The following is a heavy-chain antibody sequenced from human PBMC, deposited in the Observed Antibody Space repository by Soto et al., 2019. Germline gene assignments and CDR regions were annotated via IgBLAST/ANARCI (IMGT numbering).Heavy chain of an antibody. Sequence: EVQLVESGGGLVQPGGSLRLSCAASGFTFSSYWMHWVRQAPGKGLVWVSRINSDGSITSYAESVKGRFTISRDNAKNTLYLHMNSLRPEDTGVYYCARQERAAFYYDGKDVWGQGTTVTVSS. CDR1: GFTFSSYW. V-gene: IGHV3-74*01. CDR3: ARQERAAFYYDGKDV. CDR2: INSDGSIT. J-gene: IGHJ6*02. D-gene: IGHD1-1*01.